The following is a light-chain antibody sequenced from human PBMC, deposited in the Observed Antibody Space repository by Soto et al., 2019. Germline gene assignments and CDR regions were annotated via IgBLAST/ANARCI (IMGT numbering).Light chain of an antibody. CDR2: SAS. CDR3: QQSYRTPIT. Sequence: DIQMTQSPSSLSASVGDRVTITCRASQTISNYLNWYQQTPGKAPNLLIYSASTLQSGVPSRFSGSGSGTDFTLTISSLQHEDFVTYYCQQSYRTPITFGQGTRLEIK. V-gene: IGKV1-39*01. J-gene: IGKJ5*01. CDR1: QTISNY.